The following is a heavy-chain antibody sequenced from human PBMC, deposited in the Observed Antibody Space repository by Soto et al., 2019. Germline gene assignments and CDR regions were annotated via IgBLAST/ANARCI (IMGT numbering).Heavy chain of an antibody. CDR1: GGSATNGRSS. CDR3: VRESAASGHNWFDT. Sequence: SETLSLTCTVSGGSATNGRSSWNWIRQSPGKGLEWIAYIYHSGSTYYNPSLRSRVTISVDRYEKQFSLKLSSVTAAATAVYYCVRESAASGHNWFDTWGPGNPVTVSS. J-gene: IGHJ5*02. CDR2: IYHSGST. D-gene: IGHD6-13*01. V-gene: IGHV4-30-2*06.